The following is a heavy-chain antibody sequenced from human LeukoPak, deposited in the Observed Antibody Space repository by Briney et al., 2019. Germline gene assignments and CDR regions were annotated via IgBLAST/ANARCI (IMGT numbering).Heavy chain of an antibody. CDR3: ARHRGGDYGLDAFDI. D-gene: IGHD4-17*01. V-gene: IGHV5-10-1*01. CDR1: GYSFTSSW. CDR2: IDPSDSYT. J-gene: IGHJ3*02. Sequence: PGESLKISCKGSGYSFTSSWISWVRQMPGKGLEWRGRIDPSDSYTNYSPSFQGHVTISDDKSISTAYLQWSSLKASDTAMYYCARHRGGDYGLDAFDIWGQGTMVTVSS.